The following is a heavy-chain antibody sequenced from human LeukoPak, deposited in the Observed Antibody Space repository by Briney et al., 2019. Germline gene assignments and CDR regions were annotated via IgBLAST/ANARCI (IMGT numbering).Heavy chain of an antibody. J-gene: IGHJ4*02. CDR2: IIPISGTA. V-gene: IGHV1-69*05. Sequence: ASVKVSCKASGGTFSSYAISWVRQAPGQGLEWMGGIIPISGTANYAQKFQGRVTITTDESTSTAYMELSSLRSEDTAVYYCARGGGGTTYGGYYWGQGTLVTVSS. CDR3: ARGGGGTTYGGYY. D-gene: IGHD4-17*01. CDR1: GGTFSSYA.